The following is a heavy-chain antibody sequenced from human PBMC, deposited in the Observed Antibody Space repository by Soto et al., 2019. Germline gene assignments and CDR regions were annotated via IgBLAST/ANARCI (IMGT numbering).Heavy chain of an antibody. CDR3: ARRGTMIVAIRGGYCDY. V-gene: IGHV4-39*01. D-gene: IGHD3-22*01. CDR2: IYYNGDA. Sequence: QLQLQESGPGLVKPSETLSLTCTVSRGSISSDSHFWAWIRQPPGKGPEWIGSIYYNGDAYYNPSLNSRVTISVDTSRNQFSLRLTSVTAAVTAVYYCARRGTMIVAIRGGYCDYWGQGTLVTVSS. CDR1: RGSISSDSHF. J-gene: IGHJ4*03.